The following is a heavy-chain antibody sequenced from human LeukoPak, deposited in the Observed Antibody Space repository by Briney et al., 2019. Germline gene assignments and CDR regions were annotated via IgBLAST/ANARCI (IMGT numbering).Heavy chain of an antibody. Sequence: SETLSLTCGVNGGSFSGYDWSWVRQPPGKGLEWIGEINDGGDTNYNPSPKSRVTMSVDTSKNQFSLTVTSVTAADTAVYYCARGLGWKVATMGLFFMDVWGEGTTVTVSS. V-gene: IGHV4-34*01. J-gene: IGHJ6*03. CDR2: INDGGDT. CDR1: GGSFSGYD. D-gene: IGHD5-24*01. CDR3: ARGLGWKVATMGLFFMDV.